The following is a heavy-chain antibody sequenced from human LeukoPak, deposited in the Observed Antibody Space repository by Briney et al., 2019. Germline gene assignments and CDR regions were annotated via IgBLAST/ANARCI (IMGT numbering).Heavy chain of an antibody. D-gene: IGHD3-3*01. J-gene: IGHJ4*02. Sequence: SVKVSCKASGGTFSSYAISWVRQAPGQGLEWMGGIIPIFGTANYAQKFQGRVTITADESTSTAYMELSSLRSEDTAVYYCARRPDTYDFWSGYYVDYWGQGTLVTVSS. CDR3: ARRPDTYDFWSGYYVDY. V-gene: IGHV1-69*01. CDR2: IIPIFGTA. CDR1: GGTFSSYA.